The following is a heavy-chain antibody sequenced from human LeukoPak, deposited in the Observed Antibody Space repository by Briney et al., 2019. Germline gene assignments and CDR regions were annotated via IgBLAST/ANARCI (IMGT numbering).Heavy chain of an antibody. D-gene: IGHD4-17*01. V-gene: IGHV4-59*01. CDR2: IYYSGST. CDR1: GGSISSYY. J-gene: IGHJ5*02. CDR3: VRSKSGTYGWFDP. Sequence: PSETLSLTCTVSGGSISSYYWSWIRQPPGKGLEWIGYIYYSGSTNYNPSLKSRVTISVDTSKNQFSLKLSSVTAADTAVYYCVRSKSGTYGWFDPWGQGTLVTVFS.